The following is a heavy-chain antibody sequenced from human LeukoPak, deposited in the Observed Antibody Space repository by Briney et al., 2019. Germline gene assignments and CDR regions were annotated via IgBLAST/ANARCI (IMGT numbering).Heavy chain of an antibody. D-gene: IGHD2-21*02. CDR3: ARDCGGDCYGGY. Sequence: SVKVSCKASGGTFSSNAISWVRQAPGQGLEWMGEIIPIFGTANYAQKFHGRVTITADESTSTAYMELSSLRSEDTAVYYCARDCGGDCYGGYWGQGTLVTVSS. CDR2: IIPIFGTA. V-gene: IGHV1-69*13. J-gene: IGHJ4*02. CDR1: GGTFSSNA.